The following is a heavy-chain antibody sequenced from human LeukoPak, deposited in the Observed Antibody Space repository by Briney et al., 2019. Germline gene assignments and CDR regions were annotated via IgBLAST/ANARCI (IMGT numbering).Heavy chain of an antibody. J-gene: IGHJ4*02. CDR2: ISNGGGNT. D-gene: IGHD3-10*01. CDR3: AKDLGRYVERISMVRGPPPYEN. CDR1: GFTFSSYA. Sequence: GGSLKISCEASGFTFSSYAMSWIRQAPGKGLEWVSAISNGGGNTDYADSVKGRFTISRDNSKNTLSLQMNSLRAEDTAVYYCAKDLGRYVERISMVRGPPPYENWFQGTLVTVSS. V-gene: IGHV3-23*01.